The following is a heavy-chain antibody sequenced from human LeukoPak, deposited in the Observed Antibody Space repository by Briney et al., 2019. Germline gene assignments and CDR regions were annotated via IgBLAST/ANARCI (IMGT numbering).Heavy chain of an antibody. D-gene: IGHD4-11*01. V-gene: IGHV1-2*02. CDR1: GYTFTGYY. CDR3: ARGTMTTPSYYYYYYMDV. J-gene: IGHJ6*03. CDR2: INPNSGGT. Sequence: ASVKVSCKASGYTFTGYYMHWVRQAPGQGLEWMGWINPNSGGTNYAQKFQGRVTMTRDTSISTAYMELSRLRSDDTAVYYCARGTMTTPSYYYYYYMDVWGKGTTVTVSS.